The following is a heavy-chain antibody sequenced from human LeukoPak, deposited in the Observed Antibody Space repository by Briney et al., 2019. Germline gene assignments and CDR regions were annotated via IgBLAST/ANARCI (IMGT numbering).Heavy chain of an antibody. CDR1: GYTFTSYY. Sequence: ASVKVSCKASGYTFTSYYMHWVRQAPGQGLEWMGIINPSGGSTSYAQKFQGRVTMTRDTSTSTVYMELSSLRSEGTAVYYCAREHYDFWSGYYGGYNWFDPWGQGTLVTVSS. J-gene: IGHJ5*02. CDR2: INPSGGST. CDR3: AREHYDFWSGYYGGYNWFDP. V-gene: IGHV1-46*01. D-gene: IGHD3-3*01.